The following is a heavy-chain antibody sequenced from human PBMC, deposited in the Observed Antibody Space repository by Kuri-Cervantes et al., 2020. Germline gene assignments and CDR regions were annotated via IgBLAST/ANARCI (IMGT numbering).Heavy chain of an antibody. CDR2: INHSGST. CDR1: GGSFSGYY. CDR3: ARGGGHDYGYDPWYFDL. D-gene: IGHD4-17*01. V-gene: IGHV4-34*01. J-gene: IGHJ2*01. Sequence: SETLSLTCAVYGGSFSGYYWSWIRQPPGKGLEWIGEINHSGSTNYNPSLRSRVTISIDTSKNQFSLKVNSVTAADTAVYYCARGGGHDYGYDPWYFDLWGRGTLVTVSS.